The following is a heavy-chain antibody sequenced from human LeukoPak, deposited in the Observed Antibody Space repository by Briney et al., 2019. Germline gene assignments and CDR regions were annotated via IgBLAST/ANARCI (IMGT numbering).Heavy chain of an antibody. CDR3: ARRPPICTTTDCDVDVGDY. D-gene: IGHD2-2*01. Sequence: GESLKISCKGSGYTFTSHWIGWVRQMPGKGLEWMGIIYPGDSDTRYSPSFQGHVTISADKSIGTAYLQWSSLKASDSAMYYCARRPPICTTTDCDVDVGDYWGQGTLVTVSS. CDR2: IYPGDSDT. J-gene: IGHJ4*02. V-gene: IGHV5-51*01. CDR1: GYTFTSHW.